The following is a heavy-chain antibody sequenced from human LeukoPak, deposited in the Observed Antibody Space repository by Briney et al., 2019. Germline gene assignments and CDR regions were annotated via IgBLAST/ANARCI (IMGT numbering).Heavy chain of an antibody. J-gene: IGHJ4*02. CDR2: ISGSGGST. Sequence: GGSLRLSCAASGFTFSSYNMNWVRQAPGKGLEWVSAISGSGGSTYYADSVKGRFTISRDNSKNTLYLQMNSLRAEDTAVYYCAKEWKYSSSWYQDYFDSWGQGTLVTVSS. V-gene: IGHV3-23*01. CDR3: AKEWKYSSSWYQDYFDS. CDR1: GFTFSSYN. D-gene: IGHD6-13*01.